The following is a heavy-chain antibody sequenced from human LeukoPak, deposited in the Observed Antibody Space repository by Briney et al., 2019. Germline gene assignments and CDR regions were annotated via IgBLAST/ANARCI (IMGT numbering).Heavy chain of an antibody. CDR1: GYTFTSYG. CDR2: MNPNSGNT. CDR3: ARVVGLSEWEPHY. J-gene: IGHJ4*02. V-gene: IGHV1-8*02. Sequence: ASVKVSCKASGYTFTSYGISWVRQATGQGLEWMGWMNPNSGNTGYAQKFQGRVTMTRNTSISTAYMELSSLRSEDTAVYYCARVVGLSEWEPHYWGQGTLVTVSS. D-gene: IGHD1-26*01.